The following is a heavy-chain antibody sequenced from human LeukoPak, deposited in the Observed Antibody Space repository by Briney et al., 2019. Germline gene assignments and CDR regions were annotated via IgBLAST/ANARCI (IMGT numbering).Heavy chain of an antibody. CDR2: INPSGGST. CDR3: ASLYYYGSGSYYPYYYYGMDV. D-gene: IGHD3-10*01. CDR1: GYTFTSYY. J-gene: IGHJ6*02. V-gene: IGHV1-46*01. Sequence: ASVKVSCKASGYTFTSYYMHWVRQAPGQGLEWMGIINPSGGSTSYAQKFQGRVTITWDTSASTAYMELSSLRSEDTAVYYCASLYYYGSGSYYPYYYYGMDVWGQGTTVTVSS.